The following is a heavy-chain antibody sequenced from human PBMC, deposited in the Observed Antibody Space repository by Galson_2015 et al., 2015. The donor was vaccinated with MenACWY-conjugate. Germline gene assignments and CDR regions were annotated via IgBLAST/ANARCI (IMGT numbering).Heavy chain of an antibody. D-gene: IGHD6-6*01. Sequence: SLRLSCAASGFTFSSYGMHWVRQAPGKGLEWVAVISYDGSNKYYADSVKGRFTISRDNSKNTLYLQMNSLRAEDTAVYYCAKDQIGYSSSSLDYWGQGTLVTVSS. V-gene: IGHV3-30*18. CDR1: GFTFSSYG. CDR2: ISYDGSNK. J-gene: IGHJ4*02. CDR3: AKDQIGYSSSSLDY.